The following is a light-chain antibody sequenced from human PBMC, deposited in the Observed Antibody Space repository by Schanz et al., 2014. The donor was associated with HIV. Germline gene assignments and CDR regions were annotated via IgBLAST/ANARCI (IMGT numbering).Light chain of an antibody. V-gene: IGLV1-40*01. Sequence: QSVLTQPPSLSGAPGQWVTGSCSGGSSNIGAGFDVHWDQQLPGTAPKLLIYGDNSRPSGVPDRFSGSKSGTSASLAISGLQSEDEADYYCAAWDDSLNGWVFGGGTKLTVL. CDR3: AAWDDSLNGWV. CDR2: GDN. CDR1: SSNIGAGFD. J-gene: IGLJ3*02.